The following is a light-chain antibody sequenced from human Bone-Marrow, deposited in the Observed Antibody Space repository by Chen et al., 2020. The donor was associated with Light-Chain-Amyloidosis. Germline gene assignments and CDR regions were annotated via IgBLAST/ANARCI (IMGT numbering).Light chain of an antibody. CDR2: EVT. CDR1: SSDVGGAHH. Sequence: QSALTQPASVSGSPGQSITNSCTGTSSDVGGAHHVSWSQQHPDKAPTLMIYEVTNRPSWVSDRFSGSKSDNTASLTISGLQTEDEADYFCSSYTSTNTLVFGSGTRVTVL. CDR3: SSYTSTNTLV. V-gene: IGLV2-14*01. J-gene: IGLJ1*01.